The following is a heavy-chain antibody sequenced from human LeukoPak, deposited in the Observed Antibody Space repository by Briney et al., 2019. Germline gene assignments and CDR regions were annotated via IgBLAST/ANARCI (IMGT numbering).Heavy chain of an antibody. D-gene: IGHD2-2*01. CDR2: INSDGGST. Sequence: GGSLRLSCAASGFTFSSYWMHWVRQAPGKGLVWVSRINSDGGSTSYADSVKGRFTISRDNAKNTLYLQMNSLRVEDTAVYYCTRVTCSSTTSCATVDYWGQGTLVTVSS. J-gene: IGHJ4*02. CDR3: TRVTCSSTTSCATVDY. V-gene: IGHV3-74*01. CDR1: GFTFSSYW.